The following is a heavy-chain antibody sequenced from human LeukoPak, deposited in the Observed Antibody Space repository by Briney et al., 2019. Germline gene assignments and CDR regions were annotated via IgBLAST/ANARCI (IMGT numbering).Heavy chain of an antibody. D-gene: IGHD3-16*01. CDR2: ISGSGGST. J-gene: IGHJ4*02. Sequence: PGGSLRLSCAASGFTFSSYAMSWVRQAPGKGLEWVSAISGSGGSTYYADSVKGRFTISRDNSKNTLYLQMNSLRAEDTAVYYCAKCQRIMITFGGVNYWGQGTLVTVSS. CDR1: GFTFSSYA. CDR3: AKCQRIMITFGGVNY. V-gene: IGHV3-23*01.